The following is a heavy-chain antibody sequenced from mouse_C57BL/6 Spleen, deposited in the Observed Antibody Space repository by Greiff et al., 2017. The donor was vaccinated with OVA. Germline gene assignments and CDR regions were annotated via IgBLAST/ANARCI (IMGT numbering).Heavy chain of an antibody. J-gene: IGHJ4*01. D-gene: IGHD1-1*01. CDR3: ARTGRSEAMDY. CDR1: GYTFTDYY. V-gene: IGHV1-26*01. Sequence: EVQLQQSGPELVKPGASVKISCKASGYTFTDYYMNWVKQSHGKSLEWIGDINPNNGGTSYNQKFKGKATLTVDKSSSTAYMELRSLTSEDSAVYYCARTGRSEAMDYWGQGTSVTVSS. CDR2: INPNNGGT.